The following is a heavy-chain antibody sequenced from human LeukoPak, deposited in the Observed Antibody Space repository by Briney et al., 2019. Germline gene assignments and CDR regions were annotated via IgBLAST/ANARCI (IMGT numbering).Heavy chain of an antibody. CDR1: GFTVSSNY. CDR3: ARVSSPSGRYFDRFPGEIDY. D-gene: IGHD3-9*01. V-gene: IGHV3-66*01. J-gene: IGHJ4*02. Sequence: PGGSLRLSCAASGFTVSSNYMSWVRQAPGKGLEWVSVIYSGGSTYYADSVKGRFTISRDNSKNTLYLQMNSLRAEDTAVYYCARVSSPSGRYFDRFPGEIDYWGQGTLVTVSS. CDR2: IYSGGST.